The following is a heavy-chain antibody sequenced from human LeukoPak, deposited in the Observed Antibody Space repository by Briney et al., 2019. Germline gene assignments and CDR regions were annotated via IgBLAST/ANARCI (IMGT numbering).Heavy chain of an antibody. CDR3: AREYSYGLDY. CDR2: ISSNGGST. V-gene: IGHV3-64*01. CDR1: GFTFDNYA. Sequence: PGGSLRLSCAASGFTFDNYALHWVRQAPGKGLEYVSAISSNGGSTYYANSVKGRFTISRDNAKNSLYLQMNSLRAEDTAVYYCAREYSYGLDYWGQGTLVTVSS. J-gene: IGHJ4*02. D-gene: IGHD5-18*01.